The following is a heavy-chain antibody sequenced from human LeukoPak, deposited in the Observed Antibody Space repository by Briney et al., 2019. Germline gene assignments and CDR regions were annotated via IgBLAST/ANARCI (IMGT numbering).Heavy chain of an antibody. CDR3: LKDLYKGDSSSWYYFHY. Sequence: GGSLRLSCSASGFIISNYAMHWVRQAPGEGLEYLSAISANGGSTYYADSVKCRFTISTDNSRNTLYLQMSRLRAEDTAIYHCLKDLYKGDSSSWYYFHYWGQGTLVTVSS. J-gene: IGHJ4*02. D-gene: IGHD6-13*01. CDR2: ISANGGST. CDR1: GFIISNYA. V-gene: IGHV3-64D*06.